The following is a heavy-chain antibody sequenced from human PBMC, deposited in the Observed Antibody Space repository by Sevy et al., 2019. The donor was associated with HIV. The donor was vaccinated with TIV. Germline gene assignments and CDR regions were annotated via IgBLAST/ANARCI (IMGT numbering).Heavy chain of an antibody. CDR1: GGSISSSNW. CDR3: ARSSGGYNRIPYYYGMDV. V-gene: IGHV4-4*02. Sequence: SETLSLTCAVSGGSISSSNWWSWVRQPPGKGLEWIGEIYHSGSTNYNPSLKSRVTISVDKSKNQFSLKLSSVTAADTAVYYCARSSGGYNRIPYYYGMDVWGQGTTVTVSS. D-gene: IGHD1-1*01. CDR2: IYHSGST. J-gene: IGHJ6*02.